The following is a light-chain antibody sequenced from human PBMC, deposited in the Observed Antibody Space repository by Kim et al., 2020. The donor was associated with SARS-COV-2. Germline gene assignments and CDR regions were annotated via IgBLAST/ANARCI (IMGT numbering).Light chain of an antibody. CDR1: KIGNKN. CDR2: DDS. V-gene: IGLV3-21*02. J-gene: IGLJ2*01. Sequence: APGETARITCGGNKIGNKNVHWHQQKSGQAPVMVVYDDSDRPSGIPERFSGSNSGNAATLTIIKVEAADEADYYCQVWDSSGDQVVFGGGTQLTVL. CDR3: QVWDSSGDQVV.